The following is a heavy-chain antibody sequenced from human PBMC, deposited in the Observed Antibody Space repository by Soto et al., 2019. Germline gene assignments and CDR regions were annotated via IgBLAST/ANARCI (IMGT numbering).Heavy chain of an antibody. CDR3: ARGTKYYYQGMDV. J-gene: IGHJ6*02. V-gene: IGHV4-59*01. Sequence: SETLSLTCTVSGDSINNYYWTWIRQPPGKGLEWIGYIYDSGSTSYNPSLESRLTISVDTSKNQFSLKVKSVTAADTAVYYCARGTKYYYQGMDVWGQGTTVTVSS. CDR1: GDSINNYY. CDR2: IYDSGST.